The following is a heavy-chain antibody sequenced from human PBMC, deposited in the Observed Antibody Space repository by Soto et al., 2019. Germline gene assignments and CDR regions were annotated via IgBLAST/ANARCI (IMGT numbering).Heavy chain of an antibody. D-gene: IGHD2-8*01. V-gene: IGHV1-69*13. CDR1: GGTFSSYA. J-gene: IGHJ6*02. Sequence: SVKVSCKASGGTFSSYAISWVRQAPGQGLEWMGGIIPIFGTANYAQKFQGRVTITADESTSTAYMELSSLRSEDTAVYYCASGTKSRRCSTNGVCPGNYYYYYGMDVWGQGTTVNVSS. CDR3: ASGTKSRRCSTNGVCPGNYYYYYGMDV. CDR2: IIPIFGTA.